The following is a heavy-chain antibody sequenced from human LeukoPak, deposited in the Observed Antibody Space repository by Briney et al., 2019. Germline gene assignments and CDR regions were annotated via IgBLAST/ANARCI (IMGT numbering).Heavy chain of an antibody. J-gene: IGHJ4*02. CDR1: GGTFSSYA. D-gene: IGHD3-22*01. V-gene: IGHV1-69*05. CDR3: ARLLDHYDSNLPDY. CDR2: IIPIFGTA. Sequence: SVKVSCKASGGTFSSYAISWVRQAPGQGREWMGRIIPIFGTANYAQKFQGRVTNTTDESTSTAYMEMSSLRSEDTAVYYCARLLDHYDSNLPDYWGQGTLVTVSS.